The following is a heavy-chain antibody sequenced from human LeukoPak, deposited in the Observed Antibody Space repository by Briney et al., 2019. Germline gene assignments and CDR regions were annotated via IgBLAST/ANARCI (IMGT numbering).Heavy chain of an antibody. V-gene: IGHV4-34*01. CDR1: GGSFSGYY. Sequence: SETLSLTCAVYGGSFSGYYWSWIRQPPGKGLEWIGEINHSGSTNYNPSLKSRVTISVDTSKNQFSLKLSSVTAADTAVYYCARERRGVGNWFDPWGQGTLVTVSS. CDR2: INHSGST. J-gene: IGHJ5*02. CDR3: ARERRGVGNWFDP. D-gene: IGHD3-3*01.